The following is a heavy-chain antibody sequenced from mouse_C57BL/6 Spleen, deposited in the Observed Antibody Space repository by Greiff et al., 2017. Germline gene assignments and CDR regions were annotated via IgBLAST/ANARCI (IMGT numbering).Heavy chain of an antibody. D-gene: IGHD2-10*01. J-gene: IGHJ4*01. V-gene: IGHV1-26*01. CDR2: INPNNGGT. CDR1: GYTFTDYY. Sequence: EVQLQQSGPELVKPGASVKISCKASGYTFTDYYMNWVKQSHGKSLEWIGDINPNNGGTSYNQKFKGKATLTVDKSSSTAYMELRSLTSEDSAVYYCAGRAYSYAMDYWGQGTSVTVSA. CDR3: AGRAYSYAMDY.